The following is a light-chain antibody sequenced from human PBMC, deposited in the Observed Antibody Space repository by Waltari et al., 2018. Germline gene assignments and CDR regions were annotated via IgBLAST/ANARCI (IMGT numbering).Light chain of an antibody. CDR1: YATIGTYF. J-gene: IGLJ3*02. V-gene: IGLV1-44*01. CDR3: AAWDDSLNGRWV. Sequence: QSVLTHPPSASGTPGQMVTISCSGTYATIGTYFFNLYQQLPGTAPKLLIYRNDLRPAGVPDRFSGSKSGSSAALAISGLHSEDGADYYCAAWDDSLNGRWVFGGGTKVTVL. CDR2: RND.